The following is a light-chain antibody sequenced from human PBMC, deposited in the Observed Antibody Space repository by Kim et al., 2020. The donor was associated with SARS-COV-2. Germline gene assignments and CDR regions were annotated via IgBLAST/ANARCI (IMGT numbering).Light chain of an antibody. CDR3: CSYAGSNILV. CDR1: SSDVGVYNV. Sequence: GQSVTISCNGTSSDVGVYNVVSWYQQHPGKAPKLVIYEVSKRPSGVPDRFSGSKSGNTASLTVSGLQAEDEANYYCCSYAGSNILVFGGGTKLTVL. CDR2: EVS. J-gene: IGLJ2*01. V-gene: IGLV2-8*01.